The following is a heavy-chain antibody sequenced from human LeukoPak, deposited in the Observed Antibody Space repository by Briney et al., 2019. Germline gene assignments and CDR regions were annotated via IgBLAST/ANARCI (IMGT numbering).Heavy chain of an antibody. Sequence: PGGSLRLSCAASGFXFSSYWISWIRQAPGKGLEWVANIKPDESEKYYVDSVKGRFTISRDNAKNSLYLQMNSLRAEDTAVYYCARDFRNSYGPTSYYFDYWGQGTLVTVSS. V-gene: IGHV3-7*04. CDR1: GFXFSSYW. D-gene: IGHD5-18*01. CDR2: IKPDESEK. CDR3: ARDFRNSYGPTSYYFDY. J-gene: IGHJ4*02.